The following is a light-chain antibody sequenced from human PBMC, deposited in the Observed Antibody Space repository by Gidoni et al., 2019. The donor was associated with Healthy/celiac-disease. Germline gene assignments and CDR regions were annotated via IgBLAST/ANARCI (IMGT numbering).Light chain of an antibody. V-gene: IGKV4-1*01. CDR3: QQYYSTLLT. Sequence: DIVMTQSPESLAVALGERATINCKSSQSVLYSTNTKNYLAWYQQKPGQPPKLLLYWASTRESGVPDRFSGSGSGTDFTLTISSLQAEDVAVYYCQQYYSTLLTFGPGTKVDIK. J-gene: IGKJ3*01. CDR2: WAS. CDR1: QSVLYSTNTKNY.